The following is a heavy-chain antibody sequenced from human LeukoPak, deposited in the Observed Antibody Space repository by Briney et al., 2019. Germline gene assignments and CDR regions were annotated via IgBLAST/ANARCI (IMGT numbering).Heavy chain of an antibody. CDR3: VRSITMFQH. CDR1: GFTFDDYA. D-gene: IGHD5-24*01. V-gene: IGHV3-43D*03. CDR2: ISWDGGGT. J-gene: IGHJ1*01. Sequence: GGSLRLSCAASGFTFDDYAMHWVRQAPGKGLEWVSLISWDGGGTYYADTVKGRFTISRDNSKNSLYLQMNSLRAEDTALYYCVRSITMFQHWGQGTLVTVSS.